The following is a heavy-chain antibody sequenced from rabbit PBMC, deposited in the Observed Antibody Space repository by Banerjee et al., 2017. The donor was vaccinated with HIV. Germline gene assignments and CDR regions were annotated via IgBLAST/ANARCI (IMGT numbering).Heavy chain of an antibody. D-gene: IGHD6-1*01. CDR3: ARESDGYPNSFSL. CDR1: GIDFSSYYY. V-gene: IGHV1S40*01. J-gene: IGHJ4*01. Sequence: QSLEESGGGLVQPEGSLTLTCKASGIDFSSYYYMCWVRQAPGKGLEWIGCIYTGSAITYYASWAKGRFTISKTSSTTVTLQMTSLTAADTATYFCARESDGYPNSFSLWGPGTLVTVS. CDR2: IYTGSAIT.